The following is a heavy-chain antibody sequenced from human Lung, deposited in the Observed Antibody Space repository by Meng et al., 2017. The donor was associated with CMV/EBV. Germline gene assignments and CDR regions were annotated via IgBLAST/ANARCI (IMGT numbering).Heavy chain of an antibody. V-gene: IGHV1-46*01. CDR1: GYTFTNNY. CDR2: INPSGGST. J-gene: IGHJ6*02. CDR3: ARDPYYDFWDGYYAAYYYFGLDD. Sequence: SXXVSXKASGYTFTNNYIHWVRQAPGQGLEWMGTINPSGGSTRYTQKFQGRVTMTRDTSTATVYMEVSSLRSEDTAVYYCARDPYYDFWDGYYAAYYYFGLDDWGQGTTVTVSS. D-gene: IGHD3-3*01.